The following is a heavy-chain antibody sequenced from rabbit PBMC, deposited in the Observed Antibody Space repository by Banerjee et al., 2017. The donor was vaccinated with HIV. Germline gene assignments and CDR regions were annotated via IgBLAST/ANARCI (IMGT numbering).Heavy chain of an antibody. CDR1: GFSFNSNYY. CDR2: IHGDRSSLT. J-gene: IGHJ4*01. D-gene: IGHD6-1*01. CDR3: ARAPYAGDGGYGYGFDL. Sequence: QSLEESGGDLVKPGASLTLTCTASGFSFNSNYYMCWVRQAPGKGLEWIACIHGDRSSLTHYASWAKGRFTIYKTSSTTVTLQMTSLTAADTATYFCARAPYAGDGGYGYGFDLWGPGTLVTVS. V-gene: IGHV1S40*01.